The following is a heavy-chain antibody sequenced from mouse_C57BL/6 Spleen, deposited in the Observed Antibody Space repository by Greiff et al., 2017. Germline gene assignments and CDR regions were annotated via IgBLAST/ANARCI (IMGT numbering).Heavy chain of an antibody. V-gene: IGHV14-4*01. J-gene: IGHJ3*01. CDR2: IDPENGDT. Sequence: EVQRVESGAELVRPGASVKLSCTASGFNIKDDYMHWVKQRPEQGLEWIGWIDPENGDTEYASKFQGKATITADTSSNTAYLQLSSLTSEDTAVYYCTTRSYWGQGTLVTVSA. CDR3: TTRSY. CDR1: GFNIKDDY.